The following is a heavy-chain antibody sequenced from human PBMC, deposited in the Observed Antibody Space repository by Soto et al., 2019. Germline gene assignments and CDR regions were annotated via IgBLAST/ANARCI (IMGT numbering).Heavy chain of an antibody. D-gene: IGHD3-3*02. CDR1: GYSFTNYW. J-gene: IGHJ4*01. V-gene: IGHV5-51*01. Sequence: PGESLKISCKGSGYSFTNYWIGWVRQMPGKGLEWMGIIYPGDSDTRYSPSFQGQVTISADKSISTAYLQWSSLKASDTAVYHCERITNIFGFDYWGHGSMVAV. CDR2: IYPGDSDT. CDR3: ERITNIFGFDY.